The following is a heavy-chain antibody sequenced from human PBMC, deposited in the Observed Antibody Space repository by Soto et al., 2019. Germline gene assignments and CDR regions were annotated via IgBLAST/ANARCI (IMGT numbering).Heavy chain of an antibody. Sequence: PVGSLRLSCAASGFTFRTYAMSWVRQAPGKGLEWVAVFESGGSIYYADSVKGRFIISRDYAKNTVYLQMNSLTVEDTAVYYCARAGVTPDFFDYWGQGTLVTVSS. CDR2: FESGGSI. CDR3: ARAGVTPDFFDY. D-gene: IGHD2-21*02. J-gene: IGHJ4*02. CDR1: GFTFRTYA. V-gene: IGHV3-23*01.